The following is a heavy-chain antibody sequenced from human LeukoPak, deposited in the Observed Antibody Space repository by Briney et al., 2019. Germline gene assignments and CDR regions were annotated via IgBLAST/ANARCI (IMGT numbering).Heavy chain of an antibody. CDR3: AGGSSVYYYYFDH. J-gene: IGHJ4*02. V-gene: IGHV3-21*01. Sequence: PGGSLRLSCVASGFTFSTYSMNWVRQAPGKGLEWVSPISSTSTYIYYADSVKGRFTISRDNAQNSLYLQMNSLRAEDTAVYYCAGGSSVYYYYFDHWGQGTLVTVSS. CDR1: GFTFSTYS. D-gene: IGHD2/OR15-2a*01. CDR2: ISSTSTYI.